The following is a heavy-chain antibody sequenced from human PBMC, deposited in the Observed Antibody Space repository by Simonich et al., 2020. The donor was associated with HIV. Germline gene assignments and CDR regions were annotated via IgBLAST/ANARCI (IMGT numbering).Heavy chain of an antibody. CDR3: ARRHPTTVTTPYFDY. CDR1: GGSFSGYY. Sequence: QVQLQQWGAGLLKPSETLSLTCAVYGGSFSGYYWSWLRQPPGKGLEWIGETNHSGRTNYNPSLKGRVTISVDTSKNQFSLKLSSVTAADTAVYYCARRHPTTVTTPYFDYWGQGTLVTVSS. V-gene: IGHV4-34*01. J-gene: IGHJ4*02. CDR2: TNHSGRT. D-gene: IGHD4-17*01.